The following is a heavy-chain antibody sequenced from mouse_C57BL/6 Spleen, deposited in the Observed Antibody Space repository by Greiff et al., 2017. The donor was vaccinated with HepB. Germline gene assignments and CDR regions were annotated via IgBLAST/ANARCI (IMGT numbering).Heavy chain of an antibody. CDR2: IDPEDGDT. CDR3: TTTIYYGNYVWFAY. D-gene: IGHD2-1*01. CDR1: GFNIKDYY. J-gene: IGHJ3*01. V-gene: IGHV14-1*01. Sequence: LVESGAELVRPGASVKLSCTASGFNIKDYYMHWVKQRPEQGLEWIGRIDPEDGDTEYAPKFQGKATMTADTSSNTAYLQLSSLTSEDTDVYYCTTTIYYGNYVWFAYWGQGTLVTVSA.